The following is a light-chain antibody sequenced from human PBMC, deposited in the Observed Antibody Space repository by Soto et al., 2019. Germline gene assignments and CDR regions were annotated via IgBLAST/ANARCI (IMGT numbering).Light chain of an antibody. J-gene: IGLJ3*02. CDR3: AVWDDSLSGWL. Sequence: QSVLTQPPSASGTPGQRVTISCSGSSSNVEGNYVHWYHQVPGTAPKLLIYRSNQRPSGVPDRFSGSKSGTSASLAISGLRSEDEGEYFCAVWDDSLSGWLFGGGTKLTVL. CDR2: RSN. CDR1: SSNVEGNY. V-gene: IGLV1-47*01.